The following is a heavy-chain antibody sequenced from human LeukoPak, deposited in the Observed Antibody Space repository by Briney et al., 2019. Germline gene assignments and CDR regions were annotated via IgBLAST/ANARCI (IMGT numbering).Heavy chain of an antibody. D-gene: IGHD6-19*01. CDR3: ASGSPQYSSGWGPYDY. V-gene: IGHV3-73*01. Sequence: GGSLRLSCAASGFTFSGSAIHWVRQASGKGLEWVGRIRGKTSSYATAYAASAKGRFTISRDDSKNTAYLQMNSLETEDTAVYYCASGSPQYSSGWGPYDYWGPGTLVTVSS. J-gene: IGHJ4*02. CDR1: GFTFSGSA. CDR2: IRGKTSSYAT.